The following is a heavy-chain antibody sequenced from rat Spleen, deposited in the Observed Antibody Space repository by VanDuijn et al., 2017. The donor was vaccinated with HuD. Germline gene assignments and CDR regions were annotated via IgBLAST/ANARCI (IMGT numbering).Heavy chain of an antibody. D-gene: IGHD1-11*01. CDR3: TREGY. V-gene: IGHV5S23*01. CDR2: ITNSGGST. J-gene: IGHJ2*01. Sequence: EVQLVESGGGLVQPGRSLKLSCAASGFTFSNYYMAWVRQAPTKGLEWVASITNSGGSTYYRDSVKGRFTISRDNAKSTLYLQMDSLRSEDTATYYCTREGYWGQGVMVTVSS. CDR1: GFTFSNYY.